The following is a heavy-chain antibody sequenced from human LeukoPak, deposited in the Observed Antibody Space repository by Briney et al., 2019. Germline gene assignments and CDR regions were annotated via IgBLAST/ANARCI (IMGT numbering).Heavy chain of an antibody. Sequence: GESLKISCKGSGYSFTNSWIGWARQMPGKGLEWMGIIYPGDSHTRYSPSFQGQVTISADKSISTAYLQWSSLEASDTAMYYCARHHMNYYGSGSPFDPWGQGTLVTVSS. J-gene: IGHJ5*02. CDR1: GYSFTNSW. CDR2: IYPGDSHT. V-gene: IGHV5-51*01. D-gene: IGHD3-10*01. CDR3: ARHHMNYYGSGSPFDP.